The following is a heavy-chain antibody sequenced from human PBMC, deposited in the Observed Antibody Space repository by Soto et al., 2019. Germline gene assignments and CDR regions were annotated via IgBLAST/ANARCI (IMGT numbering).Heavy chain of an antibody. J-gene: IGHJ4*02. CDR2: ITPSGSYT. Sequence: QVQLVESGGGLVKPGGSLRLSCAASGFTLSESFMSWIRLAPGRGLEWVSYITPSGSYTRYADSVKGRFTISSDDAKNSLYLQINSRRAEDTTLYYCVREAWSNPDYWGQGTLVPVPS. CDR1: GFTLSESF. D-gene: IGHD1-26*01. V-gene: IGHV3-11*05. CDR3: VREAWSNPDY.